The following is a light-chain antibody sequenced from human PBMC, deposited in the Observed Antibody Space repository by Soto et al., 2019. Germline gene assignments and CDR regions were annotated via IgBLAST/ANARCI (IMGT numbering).Light chain of an antibody. Sequence: DIQMTQSPSSLSASVGDRVTITCRASQGISSYLAWYQQKPGKVPKLLIYAASTLQSGVPSRFSGRRSGTDFTLTISSLQTEDVATYYCQKYNSAPYTVGLGTKVDIK. CDR2: AAS. J-gene: IGKJ2*01. CDR1: QGISSY. V-gene: IGKV1-27*01. CDR3: QKYNSAPYT.